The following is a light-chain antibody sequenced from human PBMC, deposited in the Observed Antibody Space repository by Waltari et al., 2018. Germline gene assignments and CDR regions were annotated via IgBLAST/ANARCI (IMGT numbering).Light chain of an antibody. CDR1: KPTIRADFD. Sequence: QSVLTQPPSVPGAPGPRGTISCSGTKPTIRADFDVSWYQQVPGPAPNLLLHRFSNRPSGVSDRFSGFKSGASASLVITGLQAEDEAMYYCQSYDTTLSAVVFGGGTRLTV. CDR3: QSYDTTLSAVV. V-gene: IGLV1-40*01. CDR2: RFS. J-gene: IGLJ2*01.